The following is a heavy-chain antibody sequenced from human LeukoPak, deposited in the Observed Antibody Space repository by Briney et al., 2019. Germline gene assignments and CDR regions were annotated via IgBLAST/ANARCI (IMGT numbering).Heavy chain of an antibody. D-gene: IGHD2-8*01. Sequence: GGSLRLSCAASGFTFSSYEMNWVRQAPGKGLEWVSYISSSGSTIYYADSVKGRFTIYRDNAKNSLYLQVNSLRAEDTAVYYCARGAQEVLMVYAFDYWGQGTLVTVSS. CDR3: ARGAQEVLMVYAFDY. V-gene: IGHV3-48*03. CDR2: ISSSGSTI. CDR1: GFTFSSYE. J-gene: IGHJ4*02.